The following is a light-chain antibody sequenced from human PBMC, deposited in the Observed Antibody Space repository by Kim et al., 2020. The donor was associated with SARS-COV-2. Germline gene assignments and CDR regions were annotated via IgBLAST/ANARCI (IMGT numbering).Light chain of an antibody. J-gene: IGLJ3*02. CDR2: EGT. Sequence: PGQSITIPCTGTSSDVVIFNLVSWYQQHPGKAPKLLIYEGTKRPSGFSNRFSGSKSGNTASLTISDLQAEDEADYYCCSYAGSTWLFGGGTQLTVL. CDR3: CSYAGSTWL. V-gene: IGLV2-23*01. CDR1: SSDVVIFNL.